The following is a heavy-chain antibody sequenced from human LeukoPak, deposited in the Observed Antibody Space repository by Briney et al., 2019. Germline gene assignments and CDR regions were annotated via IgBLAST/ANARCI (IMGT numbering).Heavy chain of an antibody. V-gene: IGHV3-23*01. Sequence: GGSLRLSCAASGFTFTNYAMSWVRQAPGKGLEWVSSISDSGGSAFCADSVRGRFTISRDNSKSTLYLQMSSLRAEGTAVYYCAKDNWYLDYWGQGTLVTVTS. CDR3: AKDNWYLDY. D-gene: IGHD1-1*01. J-gene: IGHJ4*02. CDR1: GFTFTNYA. CDR2: ISDSGGSA.